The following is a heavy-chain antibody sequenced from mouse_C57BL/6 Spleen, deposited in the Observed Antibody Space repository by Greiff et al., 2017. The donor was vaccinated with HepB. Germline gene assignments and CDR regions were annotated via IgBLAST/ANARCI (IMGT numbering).Heavy chain of an antibody. D-gene: IGHD1-1*01. CDR3: ARDHYGSSSFDY. CDR1: GFTFSSYA. J-gene: IGHJ2*01. CDR2: ISDGGSYT. V-gene: IGHV5-4*01. Sequence: EVQLVESGGGLVKPGGSLKLSCAASGFTFSSYAMSWVRQTPEKRLEWVATISDGGSYTYYPDNVKGRFTISRDNAKNNLYLQMRHLKSEDTAIYYCARDHYGSSSFDYWGQGTTRTGSS.